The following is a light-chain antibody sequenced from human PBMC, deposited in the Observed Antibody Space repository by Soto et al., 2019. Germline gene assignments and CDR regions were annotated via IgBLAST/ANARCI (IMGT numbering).Light chain of an antibody. CDR3: QQYGSSRT. J-gene: IGKJ1*01. Sequence: EIVLTQSPGTLSLSPGERATLSCRASQSVSSNYLAWFQQKPGQAPRLLIYGASSRATGIPDRFSGSGSGTDVTLTISRLEPEDVAVYYCQQYGSSRTFGQGTKVEIK. V-gene: IGKV3-20*01. CDR1: QSVSSNY. CDR2: GAS.